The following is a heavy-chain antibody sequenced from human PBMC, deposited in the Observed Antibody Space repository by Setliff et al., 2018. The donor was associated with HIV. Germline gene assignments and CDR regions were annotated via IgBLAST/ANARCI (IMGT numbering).Heavy chain of an antibody. D-gene: IGHD3-22*01. CDR1: GGSISSGGYY. Sequence: SETLSLTCTVSGGSISSGGYYWSWIRQHPGKGLEWIGYIYHSGSTFYNPSLQSRAAISVDGSKYHLSLKLFSVTAAGTAVYYCARSGDYYESSGYYRYWGQGALVTVS. CDR2: IYHSGST. CDR3: ARSGDYYESSGYYRY. V-gene: IGHV4-31*03. J-gene: IGHJ4*02.